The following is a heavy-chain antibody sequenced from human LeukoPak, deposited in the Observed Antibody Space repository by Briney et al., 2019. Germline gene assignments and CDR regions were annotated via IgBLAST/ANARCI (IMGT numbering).Heavy chain of an antibody. CDR3: ARGPYEYCSSTSCSWGVDY. CDR1: GGSISSYY. J-gene: IGHJ4*02. CDR2: IYYSGST. Sequence: SETLSLTCTVSGGSISSYYWSWIRQPPGKGLEWIGYIYYSGSTNYNPSLKSRVTISVDTSKNQFSLKLSSVTAADTAVYYCARGPYEYCSSTSCSWGVDYWGQGTLVTVSS. D-gene: IGHD2-2*01. V-gene: IGHV4-59*01.